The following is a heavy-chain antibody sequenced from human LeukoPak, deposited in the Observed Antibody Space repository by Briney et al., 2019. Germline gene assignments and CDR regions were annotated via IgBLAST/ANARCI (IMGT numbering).Heavy chain of an antibody. CDR2: VYYSGSA. CDR3: ARLDCTSTSCYFYRAFDT. V-gene: IGHV4-39*01. CDR1: GCSSTISSSY. J-gene: IGHJ3*02. D-gene: IGHD2-2*01. Sequence: PSETLSLTCTVSGCSSTISSSYWAWIRQPPGKGLEWIGSVYYSGSAYYSPSLNSRVTISIDTSKNQFSLKLTSVTAADTAVYYCARLDCTSTSCYFYRAFDTWGQGTMVTVSS.